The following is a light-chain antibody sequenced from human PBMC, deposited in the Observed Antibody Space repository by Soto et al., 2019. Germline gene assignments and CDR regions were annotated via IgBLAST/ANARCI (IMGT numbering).Light chain of an antibody. J-gene: IGKJ1*01. CDR2: WGS. CDR3: MQALQTRWT. CDR1: QTLLHGNGYNY. Sequence: DIVMTQSPLSLPVTPGEPASISCRSSQTLLHGNGYNYLDWYLQKPGQSPQLLIYWGSNRASGVPDRFSGSRSGTDFTLKISRVEAEDVGVYYCMQALQTRWTFGQGTKVEIK. V-gene: IGKV2-28*01.